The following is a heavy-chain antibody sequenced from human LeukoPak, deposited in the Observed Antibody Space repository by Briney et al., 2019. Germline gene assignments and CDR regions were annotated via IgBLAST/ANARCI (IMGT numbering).Heavy chain of an antibody. CDR3: ARGRRFGELLNWFDP. CDR2: INHSGST. Sequence: SETLSLTCTVFGSMSNHFWSWIRQPPGKGLEWIGEINHSGSTNYNPSLKSRVTISVDTSKNQFSLKLSSVTAADTAVYYCARGRRFGELLNWFDPWGQGTLVTVSS. CDR1: GSMSNHF. D-gene: IGHD3-10*01. V-gene: IGHV4-34*01. J-gene: IGHJ5*02.